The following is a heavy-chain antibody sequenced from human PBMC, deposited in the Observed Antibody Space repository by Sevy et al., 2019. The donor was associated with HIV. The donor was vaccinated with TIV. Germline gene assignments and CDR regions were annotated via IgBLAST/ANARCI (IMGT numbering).Heavy chain of an antibody. J-gene: IGHJ4*02. D-gene: IGHD6-13*01. CDR2: INQDGNKK. Sequence: GESLKISCAASGFTLSSYWVNWVRQAPGKGLEWVANINQDGNKKYYVDSVKGRFTISRDNIMNSVHLQMNSLRAEETAVYYCVRAMAAAQSYWGQGALVTVSS. CDR3: VRAMAAAQSY. V-gene: IGHV3-7*01. CDR1: GFTLSSYW.